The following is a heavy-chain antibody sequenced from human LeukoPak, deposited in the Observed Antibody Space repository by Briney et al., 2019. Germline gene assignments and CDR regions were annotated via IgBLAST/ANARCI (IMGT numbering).Heavy chain of an antibody. Sequence: GGSLRLSCAASGFTFNTYSINWLRQAQGKGLEWLSYISSSSRTIYYADSVKGRFTISRDNAKNSLYLQMNSLRAEDTAVYYCASDPGEVWGQGTTVSVSS. CDR3: ASDPGEV. CDR2: ISSSSRTI. J-gene: IGHJ6*02. CDR1: GFTFNTYS. V-gene: IGHV3-48*01.